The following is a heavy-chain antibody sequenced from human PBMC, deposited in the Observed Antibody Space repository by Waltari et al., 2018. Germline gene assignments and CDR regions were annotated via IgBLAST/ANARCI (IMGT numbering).Heavy chain of an antibody. D-gene: IGHD3-3*01. CDR1: GFTFSSYW. Sequence: EVQLVESGGGLVQPGGSLRLSCAASGFTFSSYWMRWVRQAPGKGLEWVANIKQDGSEKYYVDSVKGRFTISRDNAKNSLYLQMNSLRAEDTAVYYCARDYDFWSGYSYYMDVWGKGTTVTISS. CDR2: IKQDGSEK. J-gene: IGHJ6*03. CDR3: ARDYDFWSGYSYYMDV. V-gene: IGHV3-7*01.